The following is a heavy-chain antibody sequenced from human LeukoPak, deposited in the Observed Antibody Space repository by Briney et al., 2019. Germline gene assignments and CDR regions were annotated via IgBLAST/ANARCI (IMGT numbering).Heavy chain of an antibody. J-gene: IGHJ4*02. V-gene: IGHV3-66*01. Sequence: GGSLRLSCAASGFTVSNNYMSWVRQAPGKGLEWVSVIYSGGSTYYADSVKGRFTISRDNSKNTLYLQMNSLRAEDTAVYYCARGRRGIAAAYIDYWGQGTLVTVSS. CDR3: ARGRRGIAAAYIDY. CDR2: IYSGGST. CDR1: GFTVSNNY. D-gene: IGHD6-13*01.